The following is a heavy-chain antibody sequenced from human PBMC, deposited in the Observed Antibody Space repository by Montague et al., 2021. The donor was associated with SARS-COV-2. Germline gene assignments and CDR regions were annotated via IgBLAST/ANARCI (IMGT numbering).Heavy chain of an antibody. CDR2: IYYSGST. Sequence: SETLSLTCTVSGGSISNYYWSWIRQPPGRGLEWIGYIYYSGSTDYSPSLKSRVTLSVDTSKNQFSLKLSSVTAADTAVYYCARDFDYWGQGTLVTVSS. CDR1: GGSISNYY. V-gene: IGHV4-59*01. CDR3: ARDFDY. J-gene: IGHJ4*02.